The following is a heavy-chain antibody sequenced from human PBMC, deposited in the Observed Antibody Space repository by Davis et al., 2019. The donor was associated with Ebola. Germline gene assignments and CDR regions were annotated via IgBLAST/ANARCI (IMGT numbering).Heavy chain of an antibody. CDR1: GYTFTSYG. CDR3: AREPLDTAMGSFDY. Sequence: ASVKVSCKASGYTFTSYGISWVRQAPGQGLEWMGWISAYNGNTNYAQKLQGRVTMTTDTSTSTAYMELRSLRSDDTAVYYCAREPLDTAMGSFDYWGQGTLVTVSS. CDR2: ISAYNGNT. V-gene: IGHV1-18*04. J-gene: IGHJ4*02. D-gene: IGHD5-18*01.